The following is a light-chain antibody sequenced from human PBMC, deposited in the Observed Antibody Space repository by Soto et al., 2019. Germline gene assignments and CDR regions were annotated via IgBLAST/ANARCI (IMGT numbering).Light chain of an antibody. CDR1: SSDVGGYNY. V-gene: IGLV2-14*01. J-gene: IGLJ1*01. CDR2: DVS. Sequence: QSVLTQPASVSGSPGQSIAISCTGTSSDVGGYNYVSLYQQHPGKAPKLMIYDVSNRPSGVSNRFSGSKSGNTASLTISGLHAEDEADYYCSSYTSSSTSYVFGTGTKVTVL. CDR3: SSYTSSSTSYV.